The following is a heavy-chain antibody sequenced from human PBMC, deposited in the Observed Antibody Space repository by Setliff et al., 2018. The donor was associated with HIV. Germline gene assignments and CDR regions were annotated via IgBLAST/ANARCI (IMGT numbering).Heavy chain of an antibody. D-gene: IGHD2-2*01. CDR2: INAGNGNT. CDR1: GYTFTSYA. J-gene: IGHJ6*03. V-gene: IGHV1-3*01. CDR3: ARAAGVPAVHTPFRYYYYMDV. Sequence: ASVKVSCKASGYTFTSYAMHWVRQAPGQRLEWMGWINAGNGNTKYSQRFQGRVTITRDTSASTAYMELSSLRSEDTAVYYCARAAGVPAVHTPFRYYYYMDVWGKGTTVTVSS.